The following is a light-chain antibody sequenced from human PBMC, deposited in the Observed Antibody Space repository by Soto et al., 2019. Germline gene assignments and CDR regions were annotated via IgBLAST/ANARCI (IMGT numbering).Light chain of an antibody. V-gene: IGKV3-15*01. Sequence: EIVMTQSPATLSVSPGERATLSCRASQSVSSNLAWYQQKPGQGPRLLIYGASTRATGIPARSSGSGSGTEFTLAISSLQSEDFAVYYCQQYNNWPQTFGQGTKVEIK. CDR3: QQYNNWPQT. J-gene: IGKJ1*01. CDR1: QSVSSN. CDR2: GAS.